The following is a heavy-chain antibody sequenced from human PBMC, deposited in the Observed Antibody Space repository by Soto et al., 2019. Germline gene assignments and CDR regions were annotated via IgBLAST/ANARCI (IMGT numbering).Heavy chain of an antibody. CDR2: ISGYNADT. V-gene: IGHV1-18*04. CDR1: GYIFTDYG. D-gene: IGHD6-19*01. Sequence: QLVQSGAEVKKPGASVRVSCKASGYIFTDYGISWVRQAPGQGLEWMGWISGYNADTSYAQRLQDRVKMTIETSTRTAYMELRSLTSDDTAVYYCARDLRWSSGWAFDYWGQGTLVTVSS. J-gene: IGHJ4*02. CDR3: ARDLRWSSGWAFDY.